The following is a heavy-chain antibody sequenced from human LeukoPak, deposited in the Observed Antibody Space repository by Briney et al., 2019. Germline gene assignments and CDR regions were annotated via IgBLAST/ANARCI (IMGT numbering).Heavy chain of an antibody. V-gene: IGHV1-69*05. J-gene: IGHJ3*02. CDR3: ARAPPIQRDAFDI. CDR2: IIPIFGTA. Sequence: ASVKVSCKASGGTFSSYAISRVRQAPGQGLEWMGGIIPIFGTANYAQKFQGRVTITTDESTSTAYMELSSLRSEDTAVYYCARAPPIQRDAFDIWGQGTMVTVSS. CDR1: GGTFSSYA. D-gene: IGHD5-18*01.